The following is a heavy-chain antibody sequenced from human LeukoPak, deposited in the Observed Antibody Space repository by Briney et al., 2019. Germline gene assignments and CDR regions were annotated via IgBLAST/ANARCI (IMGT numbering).Heavy chain of an antibody. CDR3: ARHAGDGPISYFDY. Sequence: SETLSLTCTVSGGSISSYYWSWIRQPPGKGLEWIGYIYYSGSTNYNPSLKSRVTISVDTSKNQFSLKLSSVTAADTAVYYCARHAGDGPISYFDYWGQGTLVTVSS. CDR2: IYYSGST. CDR1: GGSISSYY. V-gene: IGHV4-59*08. J-gene: IGHJ4*02. D-gene: IGHD5-24*01.